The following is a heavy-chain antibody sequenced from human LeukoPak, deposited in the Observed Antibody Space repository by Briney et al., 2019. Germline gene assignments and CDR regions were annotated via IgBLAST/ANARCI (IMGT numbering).Heavy chain of an antibody. CDR1: TFTFSTSY. CDR2: INPDGSDT. D-gene: IGHD3-16*01. CDR3: ARDPAFGALDI. Sequence: GGSLRLSCAASTFTFSTSYMGWVRQAPGKGLYWVALINPDGSDTAYVASEKGRFTISRDNARNSLYLQMNNLTPEDTAIYYCARDPAFGALDIWGQWTMVTVSS. V-gene: IGHV3-7*05. J-gene: IGHJ3*02.